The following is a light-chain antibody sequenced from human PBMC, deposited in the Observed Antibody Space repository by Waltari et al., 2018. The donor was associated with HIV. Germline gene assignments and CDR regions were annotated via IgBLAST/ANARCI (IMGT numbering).Light chain of an antibody. CDR2: EVS. J-gene: IGLJ3*02. CDR3: SSYTTSSTWV. CDR1: SSDVGDYYS. Sequence: QSALTQPASVSGSPGQSITISCTGTSSDVGDYYSVSWYQLHPGKAPKLMIYEVSNRPSGVSNRFSGSKSGNTASLTISGLQAEVEADYYCSSYTTSSTWVFGGGTTLTVL. V-gene: IGLV2-14*01.